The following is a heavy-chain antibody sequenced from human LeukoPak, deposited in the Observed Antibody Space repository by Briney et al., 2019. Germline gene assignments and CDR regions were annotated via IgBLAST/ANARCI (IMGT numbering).Heavy chain of an antibody. CDR1: GGSITNYY. V-gene: IGHV4-39*07. CDR3: TRDLKWGSVVVPAARPHLNWFDP. D-gene: IGHD2-2*01. J-gene: IGHJ5*02. Sequence: SETLSLTCSLSGGSITNYYWSWIRQPPGKGLEWIGSIYYSGSTYYNPSLKSRVTISVDTSKNQFSLKLSSVTAADTAVYYCTRDLKWGSVVVPAARPHLNWFDPWGQGTLVTVSS. CDR2: IYYSGST.